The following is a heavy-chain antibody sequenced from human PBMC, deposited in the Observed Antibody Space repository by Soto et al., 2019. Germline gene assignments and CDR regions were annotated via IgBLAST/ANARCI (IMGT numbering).Heavy chain of an antibody. V-gene: IGHV4-39*02. D-gene: IGHD1-26*01. CDR1: GGSISSSSYY. CDR2: IYYSGST. CDR3: ARDPIVGATIGAFDI. Sequence: SETLSLTCTVSGGSISSSSYYWGWIRQPPGRGLEWIGSIYYSGSTYYNPSLKSRVTISVDTSKNQFSLKLSSVTAADTAVYYCARDPIVGATIGAFDIWGQGTMVTVSS. J-gene: IGHJ3*02.